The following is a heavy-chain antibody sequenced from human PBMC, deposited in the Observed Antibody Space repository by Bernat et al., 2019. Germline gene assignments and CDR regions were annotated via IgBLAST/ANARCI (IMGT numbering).Heavy chain of an antibody. V-gene: IGHV5-51*01. CDR3: ARGASSGDYGVGFDY. D-gene: IGHD4-17*01. CDR1: GYSFASYW. J-gene: IGHJ4*02. CDR2: IYPGDSDT. Sequence: ELQLVQSGAEVKKPGESLKISCKGSGYSFASYWIGWVRQMPGKGLQWMGIIYPGDSDTRYSPSFQGQVNISADKSITTAYLQWSSLKASDTAMYYCARGASSGDYGVGFDYWGQGTLVTVSS.